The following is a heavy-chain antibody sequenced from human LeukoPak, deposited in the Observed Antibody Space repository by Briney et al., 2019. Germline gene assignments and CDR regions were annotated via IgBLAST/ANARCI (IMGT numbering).Heavy chain of an antibody. CDR1: EFTFSNYA. CDR2: ISYDGNNK. D-gene: IGHD3-22*01. CDR3: ASTDYYDSSGYHLRY. V-gene: IGHV3-30-3*01. Sequence: GGSLRLSCAASEFTFSNYAMHWVRQAPGKGLEWVAVISYDGNNKYYADSVKGRFTISRDNSKNTLYLQMNSLRAEDTAVYYCASTDYYDSSGYHLRYWGQGTLVTVSS. J-gene: IGHJ4*02.